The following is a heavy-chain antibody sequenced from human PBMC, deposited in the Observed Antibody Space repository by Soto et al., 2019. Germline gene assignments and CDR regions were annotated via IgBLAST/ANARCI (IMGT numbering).Heavy chain of an antibody. CDR1: GDSISSADYY. J-gene: IGHJ6*02. V-gene: IGHV4-30-4*01. D-gene: IGHD1-1*01. Sequence: SETLSRTCTVSGDSISSADYYWSWIRQTPGKGLERIGHIFYSGTTYYNPSLKSRLTISVDTSKNHFSLRLTSVTAADTAVYYCARDLWVEPELYYYGMDVWGQGTTVTVSS. CDR3: ARDLWVEPELYYYGMDV. CDR2: IFYSGTT.